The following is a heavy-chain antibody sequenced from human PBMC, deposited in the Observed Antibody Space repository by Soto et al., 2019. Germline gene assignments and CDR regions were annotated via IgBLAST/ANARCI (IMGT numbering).Heavy chain of an antibody. Sequence: ASVKVSCKASGYTFINYYIHWVRQAPGQGLEWMGVINPNGGSTVYAQKFQGRVTLTRDTSTSTVYVELSSLRSDDTAVYFCVITTAARQRDYYYRYYQSISAKGTADTVSA. CDR3: VITTAARQRDYYYRYYQSI. J-gene: IGHJ6*04. V-gene: IGHV1-46*03. CDR1: GYTFINYY. CDR2: INPNGGST. D-gene: IGHD1-26*01.